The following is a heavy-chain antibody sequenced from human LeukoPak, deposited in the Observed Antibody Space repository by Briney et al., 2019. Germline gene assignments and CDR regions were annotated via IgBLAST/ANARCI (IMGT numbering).Heavy chain of an antibody. J-gene: IGHJ4*02. CDR2: IYHSGST. Sequence: SETLSLTCAVSGYSISSGYYWGWIRQPPGKGLEWIGSIYHSGSTYYNPSLKSRVTISVDTSKNQFSLKLSSVTAADTAVYYCARFDYGDYGDYWGQGTLVTVPS. D-gene: IGHD4-17*01. CDR3: ARFDYGDYGDY. CDR1: GYSISSGYY. V-gene: IGHV4-38-2*01.